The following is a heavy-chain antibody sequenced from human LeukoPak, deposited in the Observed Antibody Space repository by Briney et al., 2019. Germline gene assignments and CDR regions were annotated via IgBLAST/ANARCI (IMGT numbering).Heavy chain of an antibody. V-gene: IGHV3-30*03. J-gene: IGHJ4*02. D-gene: IGHD3-3*01. CDR3: ARDTPPTYYDFWSGYARDY. CDR2: ISYDGSNK. Sequence: GGSLRLSCAASGFTFSSYGMHWVRQAPGKGLEWVAVISYDGSNKYYADSVKGRFTISRDNSKNTLFLQMNSLRPEDTAVYYCARDTPPTYYDFWSGYARDYWGQGTLVTVSS. CDR1: GFTFSSYG.